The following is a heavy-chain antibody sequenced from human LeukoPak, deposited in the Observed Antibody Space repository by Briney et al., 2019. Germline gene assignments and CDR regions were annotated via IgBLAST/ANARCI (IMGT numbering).Heavy chain of an antibody. J-gene: IGHJ4*02. CDR2: ISGSGGST. V-gene: IGHV3-23*01. CDR1: GFTFSSYG. D-gene: IGHD6-13*01. Sequence: GGSQRLSCAASGFTFSSYGMSWVRQAPGKGLEWVSAISGSGGSTYYADSVKGRFTISRDNSKNTLYLQMNSLRAEDTAVYYCAKAAYSSSWYMFDYWGQGTLVTVSS. CDR3: AKAAYSSSWYMFDY.